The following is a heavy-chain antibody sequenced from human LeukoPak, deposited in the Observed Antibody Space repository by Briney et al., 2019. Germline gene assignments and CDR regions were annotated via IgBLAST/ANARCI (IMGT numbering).Heavy chain of an antibody. CDR2: IKSKTDGGTT. CDR1: GFTFSNAW. D-gene: IGHD5-18*01. Sequence: GGSLRLSCAASGFTFSNAWMSWVRQAPGKGLGWVGRIKSKTDGGTTDYAAPVKGRFTISRDDSKNTLYLQMNSLKTEDTAVYYCTTGYSYGSDDYWGQGTLVTVSS. CDR3: TTGYSYGSDDY. J-gene: IGHJ4*02. V-gene: IGHV3-15*01.